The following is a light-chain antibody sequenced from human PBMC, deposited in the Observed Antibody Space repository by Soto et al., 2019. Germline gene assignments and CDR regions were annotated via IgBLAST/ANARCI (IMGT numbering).Light chain of an antibody. CDR2: DVS. Sequence: AIQLTQSPSSLSASVGDRVTISCRASQDVRGALAWYQQKPGTAPKILIYDVSVLESGVPTRFSGSGSWTDFTLTITSLQPVDFATYYCQQFNSYPITFGQGTRLEIK. J-gene: IGKJ5*01. V-gene: IGKV1-13*02. CDR3: QQFNSYPIT. CDR1: QDVRGA.